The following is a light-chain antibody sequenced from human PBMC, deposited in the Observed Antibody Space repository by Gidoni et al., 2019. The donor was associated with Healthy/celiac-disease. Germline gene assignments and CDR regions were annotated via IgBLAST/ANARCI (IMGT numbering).Light chain of an antibody. V-gene: IGKV3-20*01. Sequence: IVFTQSPGTLSLSPGERATLSCRASQSVSSSYLAWYQQKPGQAPRLLIYGASSRATGIPDRFSGSGSGTDFTLTISRLEPEDFAVYYCQQYGGSPSFGQGTKLEIK. J-gene: IGKJ2*01. CDR3: QQYGGSPS. CDR1: QSVSSSY. CDR2: GAS.